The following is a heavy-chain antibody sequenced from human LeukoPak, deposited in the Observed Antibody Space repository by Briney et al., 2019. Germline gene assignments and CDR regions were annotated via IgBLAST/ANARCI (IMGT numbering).Heavy chain of an antibody. CDR1: GFNFSTYW. CDR2: IKQDGSEK. Sequence: PGGSLRLSCAASGFNFSTYWMSWVRQAPGKGLEWVANIKQDGSEKYYVDSVKGRFSISRDNTKNSMYLQMTSLRADDTGVYYCATNSYFYGKAVWGQGTTVTVSS. CDR3: ATNSYFYGKAV. J-gene: IGHJ6*02. V-gene: IGHV3-7*03.